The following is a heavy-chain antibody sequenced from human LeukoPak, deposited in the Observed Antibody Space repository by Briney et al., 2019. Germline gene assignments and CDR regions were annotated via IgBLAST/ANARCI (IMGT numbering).Heavy chain of an antibody. CDR2: MNPNSGNT. Sequence: GASVKVSCKASGYTFTSYDINWVRPATGQGLEWMGWMNPNSGNTGYAQKFQGRVAMTRNTSISTAYMELSSLRSEDTAVYYCAVGGLYYYDSSGYYPFDYWGQGTLVTVSS. CDR3: AVGGLYYYDSSGYYPFDY. J-gene: IGHJ4*02. V-gene: IGHV1-8*01. D-gene: IGHD3-22*01. CDR1: GYTFTSYD.